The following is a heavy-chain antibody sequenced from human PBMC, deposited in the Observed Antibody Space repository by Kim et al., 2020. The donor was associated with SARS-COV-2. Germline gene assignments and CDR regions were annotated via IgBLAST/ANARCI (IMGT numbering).Heavy chain of an antibody. V-gene: IGHV1-2*06. CDR2: INPNSGGT. CDR1: GYTFTGYY. J-gene: IGHJ3*01. CDR3: VCGYYRPTPPGTFDV. D-gene: IGHD3-22*01. Sequence: ASVNVSCKASGYTFTGYYMHWVRQAPGQGLEWMGRINPNSGGTNYAQKFQGRVTMTRDTSISTAYMELSSLRSDDTAVYYCVCGYYRPTPPGTFDVWGQGTMDTVSS.